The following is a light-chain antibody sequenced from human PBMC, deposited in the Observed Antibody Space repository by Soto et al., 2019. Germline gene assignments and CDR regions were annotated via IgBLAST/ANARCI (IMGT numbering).Light chain of an antibody. V-gene: IGKV1-33*01. CDR2: DVS. CDR3: QQYYSYPRT. CDR1: QDIGKN. J-gene: IGKJ1*01. Sequence: DIQMTQSPSSLSVSVGDRVTITCQASQDIGKNLNWYQQKPGKAPKLLIYDVSTLASGVPSRFSASGSGTDFTINISCLQSEDSANYYCQQYYSYPRTFGQGTKVDIK.